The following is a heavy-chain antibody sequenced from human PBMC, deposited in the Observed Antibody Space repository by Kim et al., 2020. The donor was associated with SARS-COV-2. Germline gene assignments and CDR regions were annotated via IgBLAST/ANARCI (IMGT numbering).Heavy chain of an antibody. Sequence: ASVKVSCKASGYTFTSYGISWVRQAPGQGLEWMGWISAYNGNTNYAQKLQGRVTMTTDTSTSTAYMELRSLRSDDTAVYYCARVVSPYSYGFFDYWGQGTLVTVSS. D-gene: IGHD5-18*01. CDR1: GYTFTSYG. J-gene: IGHJ4*02. CDR3: ARVVSPYSYGFFDY. V-gene: IGHV1-18*01. CDR2: ISAYNGNT.